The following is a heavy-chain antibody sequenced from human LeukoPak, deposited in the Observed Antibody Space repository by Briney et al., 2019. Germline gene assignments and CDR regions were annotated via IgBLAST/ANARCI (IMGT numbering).Heavy chain of an antibody. CDR2: INHSGST. Sequence: SETLSLTCAVYGGSFSGYYWSWIRQPPGKGLEWIGEINHSGSTNYNPSLKSRVSISVDTSKNQFSLKLSSVTAADTAVYYCASGVAPKWSSSWYLSYYWGQGTLVTVFS. J-gene: IGHJ4*02. V-gene: IGHV4-34*01. CDR1: GGSFSGYY. CDR3: ASGVAPKWSSSWYLSYY. D-gene: IGHD6-13*01.